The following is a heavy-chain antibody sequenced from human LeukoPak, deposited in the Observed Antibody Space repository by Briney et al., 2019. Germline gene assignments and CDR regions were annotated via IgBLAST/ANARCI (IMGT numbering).Heavy chain of an antibody. D-gene: IGHD3-10*01. CDR2: IRYDGSNK. CDR3: ARESRNGSGSYWTYYYYYMDV. V-gene: IGHV3-30*02. CDR1: GFTFSSYG. J-gene: IGHJ6*03. Sequence: GGSLRLSCAASGFTFSSYGMHWVRQAPGKGLEWVAFIRYDGSNKYYADSVKGRFTISRDNSKNTLYLQMGSLRAEDTAVYYCARESRNGSGSYWTYYYYYMDVWGKGTTVTISS.